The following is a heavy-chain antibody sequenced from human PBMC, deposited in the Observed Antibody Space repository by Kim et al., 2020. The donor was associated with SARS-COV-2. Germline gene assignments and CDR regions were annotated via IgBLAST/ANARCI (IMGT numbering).Heavy chain of an antibody. CDR1: GGSISSSSYY. CDR2: IYYSGST. CDR3: ARLHDILTGYFNNHPFDY. Sequence: SETLSLTCIVSGGSISSSSYYWGWIRQPPGKGLEWIGSIYYSGSTYYTPSLKSRVTISVDTSKNQFSLKLSSVTAADTAVYYCARLHDILTGYFNNHPFDYWGQRTPVTVSS. D-gene: IGHD3-9*01. J-gene: IGHJ4*02. V-gene: IGHV4-39*01.